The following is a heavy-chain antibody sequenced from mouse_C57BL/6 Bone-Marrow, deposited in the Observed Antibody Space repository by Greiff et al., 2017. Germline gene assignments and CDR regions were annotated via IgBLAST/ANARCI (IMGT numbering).Heavy chain of an antibody. CDR1: GYTFTSYW. J-gene: IGHJ3*01. Sequence: QVQLQQSGAELAKPGASVKLSCKASGYTFTSYWMHWVKQRPGQGLEWIGYINPSSGYTKYNQKFKDKATLTADKSSRPAYMQLSSLTYEDSAVYYCASHYWFAYWGQGTLVTVSA. CDR2: INPSSGYT. CDR3: ASHYWFAY. V-gene: IGHV1-7*01.